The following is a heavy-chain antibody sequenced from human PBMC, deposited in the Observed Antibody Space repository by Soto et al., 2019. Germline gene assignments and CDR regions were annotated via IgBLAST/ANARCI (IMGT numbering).Heavy chain of an antibody. CDR2: ISGSGGST. CDR1: GFTFSSYA. Sequence: GGSLRLACAASGFTFSSYAMSWVRQAPGKGLEWVSAISGSGGSTYYADSVKGRFTISRDNSKNTLYLQMNSLRAEDTAVYYCAPYRVFGVVIGETFDYWGQGTLVTVSS. D-gene: IGHD3-3*01. J-gene: IGHJ4*02. CDR3: APYRVFGVVIGETFDY. V-gene: IGHV3-23*01.